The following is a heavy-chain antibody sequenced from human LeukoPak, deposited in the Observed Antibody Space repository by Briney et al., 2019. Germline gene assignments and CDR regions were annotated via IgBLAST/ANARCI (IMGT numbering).Heavy chain of an antibody. J-gene: IGHJ4*02. V-gene: IGHV1-3*01. Sequence: GASVKVSCKAPGYTFTNYAMHWVRQAPGQRLEWMGWINAGNGDTKYSQKFQGRVTISRDTSASTAYMELSSLRSEDTAVYYCARVYCSSTSCQYYFDYWGQGTLVTVSS. D-gene: IGHD2-2*01. CDR3: ARVYCSSTSCQYYFDY. CDR2: INAGNGDT. CDR1: GYTFTNYA.